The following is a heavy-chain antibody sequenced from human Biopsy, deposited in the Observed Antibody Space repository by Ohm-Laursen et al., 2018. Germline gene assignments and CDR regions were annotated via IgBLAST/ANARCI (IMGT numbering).Heavy chain of an antibody. V-gene: IGHV4-59*01. CDR2: VYYTGST. CDR1: GDSISSYY. D-gene: IGHD3-22*01. CDR3: ARDRGYYSDWTVPGHFDL. J-gene: IGHJ2*01. Sequence: GTLSLTCTVSGDSISSYYWSWIRQPPGKGLEWIGYVYYTGSTDYNPSLQSRVTISVDTSKNHFSLRLRSVTPADTAIYYCARDRGYYSDWTVPGHFDLWGRGTLVTVSS.